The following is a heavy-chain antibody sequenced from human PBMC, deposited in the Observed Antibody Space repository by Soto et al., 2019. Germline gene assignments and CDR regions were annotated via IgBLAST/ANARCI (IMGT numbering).Heavy chain of an antibody. CDR1: GGSISSYY. Sequence: SETLSLTCSVSGGSISSYYWSWIRQPPGKALEWIGYIYYSGSTKFNPSLKIRVTISIDTSKNQFSLRLSSVTAADTAVYYCARAGSVTIFGVVNPSDYYYYGMDVWGQGTTVTVSS. CDR2: IYYSGST. V-gene: IGHV4-59*01. CDR3: ARAGSVTIFGVVNPSDYYYYGMDV. J-gene: IGHJ6*02. D-gene: IGHD3-3*01.